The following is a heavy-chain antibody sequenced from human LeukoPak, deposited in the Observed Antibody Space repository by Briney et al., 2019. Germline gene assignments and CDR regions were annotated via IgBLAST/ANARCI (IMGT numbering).Heavy chain of an antibody. CDR3: ARGKVGSVAKFDS. Sequence: GGSLRLSCVASTFTFSDDYMSWIRQAPGKGLEWISYIDKSGSTIYDADSVKGRFKVSRDNSKNSLYLQMNSLRAEDSAVYYCARGKVGSVAKFDSWGQGTLVIVSS. CDR2: IDKSGSTI. D-gene: IGHD6-19*01. CDR1: TFTFSDDY. V-gene: IGHV3-11*01. J-gene: IGHJ4*02.